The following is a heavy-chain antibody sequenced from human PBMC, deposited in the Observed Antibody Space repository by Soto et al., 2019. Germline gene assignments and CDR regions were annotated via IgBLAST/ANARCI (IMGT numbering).Heavy chain of an antibody. CDR2: NGTAGDT. J-gene: IGHJ6*02. Sequence: PGGSLRLSCAASGFTFSSYDMHWVRQATGKGLEWVSANGTAGDTYYPGSVKGRFTISRENAKNSLYLQMNSLRAGDTAVYYCARGSPYYYYGMDVWGQGTTVTVSS. V-gene: IGHV3-13*01. CDR3: ARGSPYYYYGMDV. CDR1: GFTFSSYD.